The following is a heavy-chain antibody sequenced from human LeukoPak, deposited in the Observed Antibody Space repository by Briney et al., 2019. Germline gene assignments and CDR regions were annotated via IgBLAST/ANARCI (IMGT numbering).Heavy chain of an antibody. CDR3: ARAGVTYYDILTGYYRPHGAFDI. J-gene: IGHJ3*02. Sequence: GGSLRLSCAASGFTFSSYEMNWVRQAPGKGLEWVSYISSSGSTIYYADSVKGRFTISRDNAKNSLYLQMNSLRAEDTAVYYCARAGVTYYDILTGYYRPHGAFDIWGQGTMVTVSS. CDR1: GFTFSSYE. V-gene: IGHV3-48*03. D-gene: IGHD3-9*01. CDR2: ISSSGSTI.